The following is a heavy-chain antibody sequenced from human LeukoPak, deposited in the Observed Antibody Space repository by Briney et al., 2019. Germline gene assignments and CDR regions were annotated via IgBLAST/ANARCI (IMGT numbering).Heavy chain of an antibody. CDR2: IYYSGST. Sequence: SETLSLTCTVSGGSISSYYWSWIRQPPGKRLEWIGHIYYSGSTNYNPSLKSRVTISVDTSKNQFSLKLSSVTAADTAVYYCASRSSIWSGYQDALYYFDSWGQGTLVTVSS. CDR3: ASRSSIWSGYQDALYYFDS. V-gene: IGHV4-59*01. J-gene: IGHJ4*02. D-gene: IGHD3-3*01. CDR1: GGSISSYY.